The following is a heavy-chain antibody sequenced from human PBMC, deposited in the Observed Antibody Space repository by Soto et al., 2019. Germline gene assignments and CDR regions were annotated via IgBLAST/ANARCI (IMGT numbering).Heavy chain of an antibody. Sequence: SETLSLTCRVSGGSMSGYYWSWIRQAPGKGLEWIGYVYYTGSTNYNPSLQSRVTISVDTSNKQFSLSLRLVTAADTAVYFCSRSIAVPSSHIDHWGQGIRVTVSS. J-gene: IGHJ4*02. CDR3: SRSIAVPSSHIDH. CDR1: GGSMSGYY. D-gene: IGHD6-6*01. CDR2: VYYTGST. V-gene: IGHV4-59*01.